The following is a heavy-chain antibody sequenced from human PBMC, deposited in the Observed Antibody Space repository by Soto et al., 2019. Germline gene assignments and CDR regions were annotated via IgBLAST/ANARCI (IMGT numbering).Heavy chain of an antibody. CDR1: GYTFSTYG. V-gene: IGHV1-18*01. D-gene: IGHD1-1*01. CDR2: IDADNGDT. Sequence: QVQLVQSGAEVKKPGASVKVSCKASGYTFSTYGFSWVRQAPGQGLEWMGWIDADNGDTNYAQNFQGRVTMTTDTSTTTSYMELRSLTSDDTAVYLCARDWKGAEGFDPWGQGTLVTVSS. CDR3: ARDWKGAEGFDP. J-gene: IGHJ5*02.